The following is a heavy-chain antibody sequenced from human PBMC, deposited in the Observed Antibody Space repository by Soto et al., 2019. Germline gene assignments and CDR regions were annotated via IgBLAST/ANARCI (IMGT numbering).Heavy chain of an antibody. CDR1: GFSFNNYA. CDR2: IGGSGGST. Sequence: EVQLWESGGGLVQPGGSLRLSCAASGFSFNNYAMSWVRQAPGKGLEWVSGIGGSGGSTFYADSVRGRVTISRENPKNTLYLQMNSLRAEDTAVYYCAKDGYTSGLNTFYCWGQGTLVTVSS. D-gene: IGHD6-19*01. V-gene: IGHV3-23*01. J-gene: IGHJ4*02. CDR3: AKDGYTSGLNTFYC.